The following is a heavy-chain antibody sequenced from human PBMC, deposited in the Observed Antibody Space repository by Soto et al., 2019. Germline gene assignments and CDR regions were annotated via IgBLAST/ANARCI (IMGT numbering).Heavy chain of an antibody. CDR1: GFTFSTYA. CDR2: ISGSADAT. J-gene: IGHJ4*02. D-gene: IGHD2-2*01. Sequence: EVQLLESGGGLVQTGGSLRLSCAASGFTFSTYAMSWVRQAPGKGLEWVSTISGSADATFYADSVKGRFAIFRDNSRTMFYLQMNSLRAEDTAVYYCAKGGDGYCSTTSCLVHFDYWGPGTLAPVSS. V-gene: IGHV3-23*01. CDR3: AKGGDGYCSTTSCLVHFDY.